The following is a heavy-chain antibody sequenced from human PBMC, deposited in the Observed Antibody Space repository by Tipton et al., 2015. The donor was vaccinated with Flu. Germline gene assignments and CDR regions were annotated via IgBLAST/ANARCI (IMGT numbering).Heavy chain of an antibody. V-gene: IGHV4-38-2*02. CDR1: GHSISSGYY. CDR3: AKTCFDSSDSPDRFDP. Sequence: TLSLTCTVSGHSISSGYYWGWIRQPPGKGLEWIGSIYQSGTTYYNPSLKSRVTISVDTSRNQFSLKLSSVTAADTAVYYCAKTCFDSSDSPDRFDPWGQGTLVTVSS. CDR2: IYQSGTT. D-gene: IGHD3-22*01. J-gene: IGHJ5*02.